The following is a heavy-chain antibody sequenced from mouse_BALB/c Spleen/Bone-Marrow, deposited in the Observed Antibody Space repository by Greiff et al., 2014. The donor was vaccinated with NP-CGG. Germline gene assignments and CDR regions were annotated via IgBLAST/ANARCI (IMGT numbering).Heavy chain of an antibody. D-gene: IGHD2-3*01. CDR3: ARSDGYRALDY. CDR1: GYAFSSSW. CDR2: IYPGDGDT. J-gene: IGHJ4*01. Sequence: QVQLQQSGPELVKPGASVKISCKASGYAFSSSWMNWVKQRPGQGPEWIGRIYPGDGDTHYNGKFKGKATLTADKSSSTAYMHLSSLTSVDSAVYFCARSDGYRALDYWGQGTSVTVSS. V-gene: IGHV1-82*01.